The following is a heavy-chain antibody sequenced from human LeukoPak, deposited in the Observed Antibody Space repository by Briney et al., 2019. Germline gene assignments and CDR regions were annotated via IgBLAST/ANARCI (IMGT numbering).Heavy chain of an antibody. Sequence: PGGSLRLSCAASGFTFSSYAMHWVRQAPGKGLEYVSAISSNGGSTYYANSVKGRFTISRDNSKNTLYLQMGSLRAEDMAVYYCARSMIAAAVGAMFDYWDQGTLVTVSS. CDR2: ISSNGGST. J-gene: IGHJ4*02. D-gene: IGHD6-13*01. CDR3: ARSMIAAAVGAMFDY. V-gene: IGHV3-64*01. CDR1: GFTFSSYA.